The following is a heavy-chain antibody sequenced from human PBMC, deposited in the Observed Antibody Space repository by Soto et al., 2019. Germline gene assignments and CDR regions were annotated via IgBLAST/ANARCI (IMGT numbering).Heavy chain of an antibody. CDR2: ISAYNGNT. D-gene: IGHD2-15*01. CDR1: GYTFTSYG. Sequence: ASVKVSCKASGYTFTSYGISWVRQAPGQGLEWMGWISAYNGNTNYAQKLQGRVTMTTDTSTSTAYMELRSLRSDDTAVYYCARDSWGSPKYYFDYWGQGTPVTVSS. J-gene: IGHJ4*02. V-gene: IGHV1-18*01. CDR3: ARDSWGSPKYYFDY.